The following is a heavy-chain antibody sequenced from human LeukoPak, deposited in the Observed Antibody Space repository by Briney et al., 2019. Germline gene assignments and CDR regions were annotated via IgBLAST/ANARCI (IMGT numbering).Heavy chain of an antibody. CDR3: ARDKEDFDWLDYFDY. CDR1: GFTFSSYG. CDR2: ISSSSSTI. D-gene: IGHD3-9*01. V-gene: IGHV3-48*04. Sequence: GGSLRLSCAASGFTFSSYGMHWVRQAPGKGLEWVSYISSSSSTIYYADSVKGRFTISRDNAKNSLYLQMNSLRAEDTAVYYCARDKEDFDWLDYFDYWGQGTLVTVSS. J-gene: IGHJ4*02.